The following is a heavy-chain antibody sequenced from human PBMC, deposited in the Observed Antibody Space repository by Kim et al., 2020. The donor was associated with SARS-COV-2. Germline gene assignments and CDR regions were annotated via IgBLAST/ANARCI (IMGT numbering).Heavy chain of an antibody. Sequence: SRNGRVTISVDTSKNQFSLKLRSVTAADTAVYYCARDRSATVTFSDAFDIWGQGTMVTVSS. J-gene: IGHJ3*02. CDR3: ARDRSATVTFSDAFDI. V-gene: IGHV4-30-2*05. D-gene: IGHD4-17*01.